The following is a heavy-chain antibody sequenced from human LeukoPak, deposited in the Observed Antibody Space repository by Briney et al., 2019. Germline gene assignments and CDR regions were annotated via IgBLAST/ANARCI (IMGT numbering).Heavy chain of an antibody. V-gene: IGHV4-61*02. D-gene: IGHD3-22*01. CDR2: LYTSGST. Sequence: PSETLSLTCTVSGGSISSGSHYWSWIRQPAGKGLEWIGRLYTSGSTNYNPSLKSRVTISIDTSKNQFSLKLTSVTAADTAVYYCARGGAGKWFYAFDIWGQGTMVTVSS. CDR1: GGSISSGSHY. CDR3: ARGGAGKWFYAFDI. J-gene: IGHJ3*02.